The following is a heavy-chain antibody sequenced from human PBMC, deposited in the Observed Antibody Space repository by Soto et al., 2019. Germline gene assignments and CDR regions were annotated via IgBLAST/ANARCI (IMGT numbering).Heavy chain of an antibody. Sequence: GASVKVSCKASGYTFTSYGISWVRQAPGQGLEWMGWISAYHGNTNYAQKLQGRVTMTTDTSTSTAYMELRSLRSDAQAAYYCAGSQPGVAVGGTLSAGRAFDIWGQGTMVTVSS. CDR3: AGSQPGVAVGGTLSAGRAFDI. CDR2: ISAYHGNT. J-gene: IGHJ3*02. D-gene: IGHD2-15*01. V-gene: IGHV1-18*01. CDR1: GYTFTSYG.